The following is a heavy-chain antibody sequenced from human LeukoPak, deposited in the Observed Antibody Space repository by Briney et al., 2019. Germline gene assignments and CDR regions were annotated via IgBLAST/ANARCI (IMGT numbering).Heavy chain of an antibody. V-gene: IGHV4-30-2*01. D-gene: IGHD6-13*01. CDR3: ARESITAAGTHFDY. CDR1: GGSISSGGYS. CDR2: IYHSGST. Sequence: PSETLSLTCAVSGGSISSGGYSWSWIRQPPGKGLEWIGYIYHSGSTYYSPSLKSRVTISLDTSKNQFSLKLTSVTAADTAVYYCARESITAAGTHFDYWGQGTLVTVSS. J-gene: IGHJ4*02.